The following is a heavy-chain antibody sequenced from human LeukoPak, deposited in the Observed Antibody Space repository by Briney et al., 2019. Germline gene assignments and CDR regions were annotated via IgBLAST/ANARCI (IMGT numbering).Heavy chain of an antibody. D-gene: IGHD3-3*01. J-gene: IGHJ4*02. CDR3: ARSRYDVVYFDY. Sequence: GGSLRLSCAASGFTVSSNYMSWVRQAPGKGLEWVSYISSSSSTIYYADSVKGRFTISRDNAKNSLYLQMNSLRAEDTAVYFCARSRYDVVYFDYWGQGTLVTVSS. CDR1: GFTVSSNY. CDR2: ISSSSSTI. V-gene: IGHV3-48*01.